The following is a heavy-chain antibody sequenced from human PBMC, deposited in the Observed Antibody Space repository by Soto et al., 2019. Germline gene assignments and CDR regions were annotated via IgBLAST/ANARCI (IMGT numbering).Heavy chain of an antibody. J-gene: IGHJ4*02. V-gene: IGHV3-33*01. D-gene: IGHD2-2*01. CDR3: ARDNRVVPADY. CDR2: IWNDGSNK. Sequence: QVQLVESGGGVVQPGRSLRLSCAASGFTFSSYGMHWVRQAPGKGLEWVAVIWNDGSNKYYADSVKGRFTISRDNSKNTLYLQMNSLRAEDTAVYYCARDNRVVPADYWGQGTLVTVSS. CDR1: GFTFSSYG.